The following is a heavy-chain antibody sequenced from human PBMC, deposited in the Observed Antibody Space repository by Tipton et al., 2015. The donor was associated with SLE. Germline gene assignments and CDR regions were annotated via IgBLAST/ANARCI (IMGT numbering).Heavy chain of an antibody. CDR1: GFTFSDYY. CDR3: ARGKLRNGYSSSWYPDY. D-gene: IGHD6-13*01. V-gene: IGHV3-11*04. CDR2: ISSSGSTI. J-gene: IGHJ4*02. Sequence: SLRLSCAASGFTFSDYYMSWIRQAPGKGLEWVSYISSSGSTIYYADSVKGRFTISRDNAKNSLYLQMNGLRAEDTAVYYCARGKLRNGYSSSWYPDYWGQGTLVTVSS.